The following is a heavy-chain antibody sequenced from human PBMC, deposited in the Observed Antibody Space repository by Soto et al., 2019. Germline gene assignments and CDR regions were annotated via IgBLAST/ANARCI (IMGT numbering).Heavy chain of an antibody. J-gene: IGHJ4*02. Sequence: GGSLRLSCAASGFTFSSYGMHWVRQAPGKGLEWVAVISYDGSNKYYADSVKGRFTISRDNSKNTLYLQMNSLRAEDTAVYYCAKVEKRGYSYGHFDYWGQGTLVTVSS. V-gene: IGHV3-30*18. CDR2: ISYDGSNK. CDR1: GFTFSSYG. CDR3: AKVEKRGYSYGHFDY. D-gene: IGHD5-18*01.